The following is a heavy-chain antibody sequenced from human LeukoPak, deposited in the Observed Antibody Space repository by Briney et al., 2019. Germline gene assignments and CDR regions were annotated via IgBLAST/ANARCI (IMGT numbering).Heavy chain of an antibody. J-gene: IGHJ4*02. CDR3: ARGSGYYLSLPFDY. V-gene: IGHV4-34*01. CDR2: INHSGST. CDR1: GGSFSGYY. D-gene: IGHD3-22*01. Sequence: SETLSLTCAVYGGSFSGYYWSWIRQPPEKGLEWIGEINHSGSTNYNPSLKSRVTISVDTSKNQFSLKLSSVTAADTAVYYCARGSGYYLSLPFDYWGQGTLVTVSS.